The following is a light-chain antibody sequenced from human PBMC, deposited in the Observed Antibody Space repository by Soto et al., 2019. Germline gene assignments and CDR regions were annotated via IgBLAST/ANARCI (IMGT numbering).Light chain of an antibody. CDR3: QQYGSSPPLS. Sequence: EIVLTQSPGTLSLSPVERATLYCMASQTITTLAWYQRKPGQAPRLLIYRASTRVTGVPARFSGSGSGTDFTLTISRLEPEDFAVYYCQQYGSSPPLSFGGGTKVDIK. CDR2: RAS. J-gene: IGKJ4*01. CDR1: QTITT. V-gene: IGKV3-20*01.